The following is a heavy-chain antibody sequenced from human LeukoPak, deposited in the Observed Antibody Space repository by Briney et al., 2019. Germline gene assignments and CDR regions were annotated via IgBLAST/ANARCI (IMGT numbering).Heavy chain of an antibody. J-gene: IGHJ5*02. CDR2: INPSGGST. Sequence: ASVKVSCKASGYTFTSYYMHWVRQAPGQGLEWMGIINPSGGSTSYAQKFQGRVTMTRDMSTSTVYMELSSLRSEDTAVYYCARAHSSSWYVSRNWFDPWGQGTLVTVSS. CDR1: GYTFTSYY. CDR3: ARAHSSSWYVSRNWFDP. V-gene: IGHV1-46*01. D-gene: IGHD6-13*01.